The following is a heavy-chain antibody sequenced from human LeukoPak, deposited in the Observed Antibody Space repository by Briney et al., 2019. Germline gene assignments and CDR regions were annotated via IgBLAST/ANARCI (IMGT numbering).Heavy chain of an antibody. J-gene: IGHJ4*02. CDR1: GFTFISYS. V-gene: IGHV3-21*01. CDR2: ISSSSSSI. CDR3: ARDRGYYDSGRYVPLDY. Sequence: PGGXLXXSCAASGFTFISYSMNWVRQAPGKGLEWVSSISSSSSSIYYADSVKGRFTISRDNAKNSLYLQMNSLRAEDTAMYYCARDRGYYDSGRYVPLDYWGQGTLVTVSS. D-gene: IGHD3-10*01.